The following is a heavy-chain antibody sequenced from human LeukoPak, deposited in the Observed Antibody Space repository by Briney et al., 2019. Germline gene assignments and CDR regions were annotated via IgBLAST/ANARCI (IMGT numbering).Heavy chain of an antibody. CDR3: ARDVPGYDFWRGNWFDP. V-gene: IGHV1-18*01. J-gene: IGHJ5*02. Sequence: ASVKVSCKASGGTFSSYAISWVRQAPGQGLEWMGWISAYNGNTNYAQKLQGRVTMTTDTSTSTAYMELRSLRSDDTAVYYCARDVPGYDFWRGNWFDPWGQGTLVTVSS. D-gene: IGHD3-3*01. CDR2: ISAYNGNT. CDR1: GGTFSSYA.